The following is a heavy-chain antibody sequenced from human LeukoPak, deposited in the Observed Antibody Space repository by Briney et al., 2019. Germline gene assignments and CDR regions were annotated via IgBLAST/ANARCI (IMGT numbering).Heavy chain of an antibody. CDR2: INPNSGGT. J-gene: IGHJ5*02. V-gene: IGHV1-2*06. Sequence: ASVKVSCKASGYTFTGYYMHWVRQAPGQGLEWMGRINPNSGGTNYAQKFQGRVTMTRDTSIGTAYMELSRLRSDDTAVYYCATDYGDYGSWFDPWGQGTLVTVSS. CDR1: GYTFTGYY. CDR3: ATDYGDYGSWFDP. D-gene: IGHD4-17*01.